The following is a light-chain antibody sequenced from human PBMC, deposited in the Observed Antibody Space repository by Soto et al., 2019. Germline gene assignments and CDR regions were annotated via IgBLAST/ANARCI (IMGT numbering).Light chain of an antibody. J-gene: IGKJ1*01. CDR1: QTVSSNY. Sequence: HFSETQTFPPGAGTTVPWKGSQTVSSNYLAWCQQRPGQAPRLLTYGASTRAAGIPDRFSGSGSGTDFTLTISSLQPDDFATYYCQHYNSYSEAFGQGTKVDIK. CDR3: QHYNSYSEA. V-gene: IGKV3-20*01. CDR2: GAS.